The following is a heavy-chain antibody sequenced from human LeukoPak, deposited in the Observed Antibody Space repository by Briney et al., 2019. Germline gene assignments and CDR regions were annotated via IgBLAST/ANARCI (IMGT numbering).Heavy chain of an antibody. Sequence: GGSLRLSCAASGFTFSSYWMSWVRQTPGKGLEWVANIKQDGSEKYYVDSVKGRFTISRDNSKNTLYLQMNSLRAEDTAVYYCAKDEMKMAFDYWGQGTLVTVSS. CDR1: GFTFSSYW. V-gene: IGHV3-7*01. J-gene: IGHJ4*02. CDR3: AKDEMKMAFDY. D-gene: IGHD5-24*01. CDR2: IKQDGSEK.